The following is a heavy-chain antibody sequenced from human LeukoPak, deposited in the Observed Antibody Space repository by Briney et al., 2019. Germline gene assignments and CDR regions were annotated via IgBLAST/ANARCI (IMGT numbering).Heavy chain of an antibody. CDR2: INPNSGGT. CDR1: GYTFTGYY. CDR3: ARGGSYYDYFDY. D-gene: IGHD1-26*01. J-gene: IGHJ4*02. V-gene: IGHV1-2*06. Sequence: ASVKVSCKASGYTFTGYYMHWVRQAPGQGLEWMGRINPNSGGTNYAQKFQGRVTMTRDTSISTAYMELSRLRPDDTAVYYCARGGSYYDYFDYWGQGTLVTVSS.